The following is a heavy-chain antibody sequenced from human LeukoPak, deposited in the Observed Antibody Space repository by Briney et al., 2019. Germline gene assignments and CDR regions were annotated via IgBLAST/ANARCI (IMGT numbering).Heavy chain of an antibody. Sequence: GGSLRLSCAASGFTFSSYAMSWVRQAPGKGLEWVSGISGSGGSAYYSDSVKGRFTLSRDNSKNTLYLQMNSLRAEDTAIYYCAKDYHDSSLDYFDYWGQGTLVTVSS. V-gene: IGHV3-23*01. CDR1: GFTFSSYA. CDR3: AKDYHDSSLDYFDY. J-gene: IGHJ4*02. D-gene: IGHD3-22*01. CDR2: ISGSGGSA.